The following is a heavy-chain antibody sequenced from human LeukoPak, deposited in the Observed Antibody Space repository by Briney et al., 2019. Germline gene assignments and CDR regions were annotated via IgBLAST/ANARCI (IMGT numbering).Heavy chain of an antibody. CDR3: ARDPNGDYIGAFEF. V-gene: IGHV3-23*01. Sequence: GGSLRLSCAASGFTFSNYAVMWVRQAPGQGREWVSAITSGGAPRYAASVKGRFTISRDNSQNTLYLQMNSLRAEDTAQYSCARDPNGDYIGAFEFWGRGTVVTVSS. CDR2: ITSGGAP. CDR1: GFTFSNYA. J-gene: IGHJ3*01. D-gene: IGHD4-17*01.